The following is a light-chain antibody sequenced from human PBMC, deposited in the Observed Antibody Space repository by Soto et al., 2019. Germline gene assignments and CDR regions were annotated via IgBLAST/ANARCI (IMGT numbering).Light chain of an antibody. V-gene: IGLV1-44*01. J-gene: IGLJ1*01. Sequence: QSVLTQPPSASGTPGQSVTISCYGSSSNIGGNAVNWYQQLPGTTPKLLIYSNNQRPSGVPDRFSGSKSGTSASLAISGLQSEDEADYYCAAWDDSLSGYVFGTGTKLTV. CDR1: SSNIGGNA. CDR2: SNN. CDR3: AAWDDSLSGYV.